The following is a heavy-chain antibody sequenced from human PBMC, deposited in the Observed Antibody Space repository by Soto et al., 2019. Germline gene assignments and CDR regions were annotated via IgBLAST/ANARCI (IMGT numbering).Heavy chain of an antibody. J-gene: IGHJ4*02. CDR1: GFTFSNYA. CDR2: ISDGGGST. Sequence: EVQLLESGGGLGQPGGSLRLSCAASGFTFSNYAMSWVRQAPGKGLEWVSAISDGGGSTYYADSVKGRFTISRDNSNNKLYLQMNSLRAEDTAVYHCASARPSSTTSLDYWGQGTLVTVSS. V-gene: IGHV3-23*01. CDR3: ASARPSSTTSLDY. D-gene: IGHD2-2*01.